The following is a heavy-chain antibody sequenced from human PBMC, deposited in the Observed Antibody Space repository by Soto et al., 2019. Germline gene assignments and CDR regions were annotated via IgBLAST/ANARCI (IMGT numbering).Heavy chain of an antibody. CDR2: IYPGDSDT. CDR3: ARRFGSSWTPNDGNWFDP. V-gene: IGHV5-51*01. J-gene: IGHJ5*02. Sequence: GESLKISCKGSVYSFTSYWIGWVRQMPGKGLEWMGIIYPGDSDTRYSPSFQGQVTISADKSISTAYLQWSSLKASDTAMYYCARRFGSSWTPNDGNWFDPWGQGTLVTVSS. CDR1: VYSFTSYW. D-gene: IGHD6-13*01.